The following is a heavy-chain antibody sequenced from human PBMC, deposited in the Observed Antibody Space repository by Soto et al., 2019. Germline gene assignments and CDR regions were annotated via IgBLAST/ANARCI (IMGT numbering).Heavy chain of an antibody. V-gene: IGHV4-39*01. Sequence: QVQLQESGPGPVRPSETLSLTCNVSGGSISSSTYYWGWIRQPPGKGMEWIGSVYYSGSTYYNPSLKSPVTMSVDTSKNQFSLKLSSVTAADTAVYYCARPKKPPFYGDALGYFDNWGQGTLVTVSS. J-gene: IGHJ4*02. CDR3: ARPKKPPFYGDALGYFDN. CDR2: VYYSGST. D-gene: IGHD4-17*01. CDR1: GGSISSSTYY.